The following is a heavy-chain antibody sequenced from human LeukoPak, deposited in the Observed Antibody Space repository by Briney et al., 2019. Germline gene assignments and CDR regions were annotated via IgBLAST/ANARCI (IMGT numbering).Heavy chain of an antibody. V-gene: IGHV4-39*07. D-gene: IGHD3-22*01. CDR1: GGSISSSSYY. CDR3: ARDLLTPTYYYDSSGYLARDY. J-gene: IGHJ4*02. Sequence: PSETLSLTCTVSGGSISSSSYYWGWIRQPPGKGLEWIGSIYYSGSTYYNPSLKSRVTISVDTSKNQFSLKLSSVTAADTAVYYCARDLLTPTYYYDSSGYLARDYWGQGTLVTVSS. CDR2: IYYSGST.